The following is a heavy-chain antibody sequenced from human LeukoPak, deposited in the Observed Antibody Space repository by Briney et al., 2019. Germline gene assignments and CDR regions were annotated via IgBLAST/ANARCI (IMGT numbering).Heavy chain of an antibody. CDR1: GFTFSSYG. Sequence: PGGSLRLSCAASGFTFSSYGMHWVRQAPGKGLEWVAVISFDGSNEYYADFVKGRFTISRDNSKNTLYLQMNSLIYDDTAVYYCARLTGASDYWGQGALVTVSS. V-gene: IGHV3-30*03. CDR3: ARLTGASDY. J-gene: IGHJ4*02. D-gene: IGHD7-27*01. CDR2: ISFDGSNE.